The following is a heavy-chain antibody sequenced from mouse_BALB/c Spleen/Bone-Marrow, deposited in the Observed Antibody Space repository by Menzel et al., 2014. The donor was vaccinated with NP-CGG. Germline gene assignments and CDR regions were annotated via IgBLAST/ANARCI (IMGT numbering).Heavy chain of an antibody. CDR1: GFNIKDSY. V-gene: IGHV14-3*02. D-gene: IGHD1-1*01. CDR2: IDPANGNT. CDR3: ARYYYGFYFDY. Sequence: VQGVESGAELVKPAASVRLSCTASGFNIKDSYMHWVEQRPEQGLEWIGRIDPANGNTKYDPKFQGKATITADTSSNTAYLQLSSLTSEDTAVYYCARYYYGFYFDYWGQGTTLTVSS. J-gene: IGHJ2*01.